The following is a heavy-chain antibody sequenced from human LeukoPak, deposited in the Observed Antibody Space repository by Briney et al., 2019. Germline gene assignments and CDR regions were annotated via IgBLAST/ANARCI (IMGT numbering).Heavy chain of an antibody. Sequence: QAGGSLRLSCAASGFTFSSYSMNWVRQAPGKGLEWVSYISSSSTIYYADSVKGRFTIPRDNAKNSLYLQMNSLRAEDTAVYYCARDRGSSWYNSWSEYDAFDIWGQGTMVTVSS. D-gene: IGHD6-13*01. V-gene: IGHV3-48*01. CDR2: ISSSSTI. CDR3: ARDRGSSWYNSWSEYDAFDI. J-gene: IGHJ3*02. CDR1: GFTFSSYS.